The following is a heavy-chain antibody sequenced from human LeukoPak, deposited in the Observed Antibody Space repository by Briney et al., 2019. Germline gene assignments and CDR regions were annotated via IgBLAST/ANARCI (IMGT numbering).Heavy chain of an antibody. CDR3: AKGIVVAGTRGNAFDI. Sequence: PGGSLRLSCAASGFTFSSYGMSWVRQAPGKGLEWVSAISGSGGSTYYADSVKGRFTISRDNSKNTLYLQMNSLRAEDTAVYYCAKGIVVAGTRGNAFDIWGQGTMVTVSS. CDR1: GFTFSSYG. J-gene: IGHJ3*02. V-gene: IGHV3-23*01. CDR2: ISGSGGST. D-gene: IGHD6-19*01.